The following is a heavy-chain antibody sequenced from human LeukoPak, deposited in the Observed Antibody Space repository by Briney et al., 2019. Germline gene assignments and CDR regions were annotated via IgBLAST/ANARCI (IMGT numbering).Heavy chain of an antibody. D-gene: IGHD1-1*01. CDR1: GGSIGGITYY. V-gene: IGHV4-61*05. CDR2: ISYSGST. J-gene: IGHJ4*02. CDR3: ARTNWNDVAFDY. Sequence: SETLSLTCTVSGGSIGGITYYWDWFRQPPGKGLEWIGYISYSGSTNYNPSLKSRVTISADTSNNQFSLKLSSVTAADTAVYYCARTNWNDVAFDYWGQGTLVTVSS.